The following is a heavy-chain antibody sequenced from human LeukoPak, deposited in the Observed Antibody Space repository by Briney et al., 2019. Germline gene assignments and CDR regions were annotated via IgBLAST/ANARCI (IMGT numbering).Heavy chain of an antibody. CDR2: ISGSGGST. J-gene: IGHJ6*02. CDR1: GFTFSSYA. Sequence: GGSLRLSCAASGFTFSSYAMSWVRQAPGKGLEWVSAISGSGGSTYYADSVKGRFTISRGNSKNTLYLQMNSLRAEDTAVYYCAGSGYSSSWYEEDYYYYGMDVWGQGTTVTVSS. V-gene: IGHV3-23*01. CDR3: AGSGYSSSWYEEDYYYYGMDV. D-gene: IGHD6-13*01.